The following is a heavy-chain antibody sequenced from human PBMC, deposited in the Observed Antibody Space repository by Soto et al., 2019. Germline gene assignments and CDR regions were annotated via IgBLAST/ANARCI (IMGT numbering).Heavy chain of an antibody. J-gene: IGHJ6*02. CDR2: IYYSGST. Sequence: PSETLSLTCTVSGGPISSFYWSWIRQPPGKGLEWIGYIYYSGSTNYNPSLKSRVTISVDTSKNQFSLKLSSVTAADTAVYYCASGSGVRVTDYYYGMDVWGQGTTFTVS. V-gene: IGHV4-59*01. CDR1: GGPISSFY. CDR3: ASGSGVRVTDYYYGMDV. D-gene: IGHD3-10*01.